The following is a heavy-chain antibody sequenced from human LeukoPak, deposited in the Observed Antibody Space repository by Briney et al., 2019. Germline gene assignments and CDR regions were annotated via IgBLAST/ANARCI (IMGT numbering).Heavy chain of an antibody. CDR3: ARAHRKYYFDY. Sequence: SETLSLTCTVSGGSISSHYWSWIRQPPGKGLEWIGYIYYSGSTNYNPSLKSRVTISVDTSKNQFSLKLSSVTAADTAVYYCARAHRKYYFDYWGQGTLVTVSS. V-gene: IGHV4-59*11. D-gene: IGHD1-14*01. CDR1: GGSISSHY. CDR2: IYYSGST. J-gene: IGHJ4*02.